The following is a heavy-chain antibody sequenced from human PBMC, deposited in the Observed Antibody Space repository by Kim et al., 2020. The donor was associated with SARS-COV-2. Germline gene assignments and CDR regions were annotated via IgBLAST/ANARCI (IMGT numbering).Heavy chain of an antibody. D-gene: IGHD5-12*01. V-gene: IGHV1-69*13. CDR3: ARENDGGYERLGDYYYYGMDV. Sequence: SVKVSCKASGGTFSSYAISWVRQAPGQGLEWMGGIIPIFGTANYAQKFQGRVTITADESTSTAYMELSSLRSEDTAVYYCARENDGGYERLGDYYYYGMDVWGQGTTVTVSS. J-gene: IGHJ6*02. CDR2: IIPIFGTA. CDR1: GGTFSSYA.